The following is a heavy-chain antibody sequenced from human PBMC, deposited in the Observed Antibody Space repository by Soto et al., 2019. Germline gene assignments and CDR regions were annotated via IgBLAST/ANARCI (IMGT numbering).Heavy chain of an antibody. CDR2: IIPIFGTA. CDR3: ASSGVRNSPYWYFDL. D-gene: IGHD3-10*01. V-gene: IGHV1-69*01. J-gene: IGHJ2*01. Sequence: QVQLVQSGAEVKKPGSSVKVSCKASGGTFSSYAISWVRQAPGQGLEWMGGIIPIFGTANYAQKFQGRVTITADESTSTAYMELSSLRSEDTAVYYRASSGVRNSPYWYFDLWGRGTLVTVSS. CDR1: GGTFSSYA.